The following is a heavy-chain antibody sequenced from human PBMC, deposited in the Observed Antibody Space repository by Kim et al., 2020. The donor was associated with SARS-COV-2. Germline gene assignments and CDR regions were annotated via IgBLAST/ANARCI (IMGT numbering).Heavy chain of an antibody. CDR2: IYPGDSDT. J-gene: IGHJ4*02. CDR1: GYSFTSYW. V-gene: IGHV5-51*01. CDR3: ARSGEYCSSTSCYIGHY. D-gene: IGHD2-2*02. Sequence: GESLKISCQGSGYSFTSYWIGWVRQMPGKGLEWMGIIYPGDSDTRYSPSFQGQVTISADKSISTAYLQWSSLKASDTAMYYCARSGEYCSSTSCYIGHYWGQGTLVTVSS.